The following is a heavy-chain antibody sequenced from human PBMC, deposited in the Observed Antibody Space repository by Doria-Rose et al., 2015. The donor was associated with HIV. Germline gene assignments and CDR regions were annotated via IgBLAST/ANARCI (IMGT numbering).Heavy chain of an antibody. J-gene: IGHJ4*02. CDR1: GFTFSSYW. Sequence: VQLQESGGGLVQPGGSLRLSCAASGFTFSSYWMSWVRQAPGKGLEWVANIKQDGSEKYYVDSVKGQFTISRDNAKNSLNLQMNSLRAEDTAVYYCARNLLEYYYDSSGFDFWCQGTLVTVSS. CDR2: IKQDGSEK. D-gene: IGHD3-22*01. CDR3: ARNLLEYYYDSSGFDF. V-gene: IGHV3-7*01.